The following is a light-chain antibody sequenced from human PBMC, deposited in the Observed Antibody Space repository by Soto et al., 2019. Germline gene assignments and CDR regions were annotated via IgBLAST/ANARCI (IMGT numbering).Light chain of an antibody. CDR1: QSVSSSY. Sequence: EIVLTQSPGTLSLSPGERATLSCRASQSVSSSYLAWYQQKPGQAPRLLIYGASSRATVIPDMFSGSGSGKDFTLTISRLEPEDFAVYYCQQYGSSPLTFGPGTKVEIK. CDR2: GAS. CDR3: QQYGSSPLT. J-gene: IGKJ3*01. V-gene: IGKV3-20*01.